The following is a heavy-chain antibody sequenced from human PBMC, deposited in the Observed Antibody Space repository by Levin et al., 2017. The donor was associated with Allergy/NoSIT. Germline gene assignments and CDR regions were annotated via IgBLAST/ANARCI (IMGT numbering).Heavy chain of an antibody. CDR3: AKDVYGSGWYPLGNDAFEM. D-gene: IGHD6-19*01. V-gene: IGHV3-30*18. CDR2: ISSDGRKK. J-gene: IGHJ3*02. CDR1: GFTFSSYG. Sequence: GESLKISCAASGFTFSSYGMHWVRQAPGKGLEWVAVISSDGRKKFYADSVKSRFTISRDNSKNTLDLQMNSLRAEDTAVYYCAKDVYGSGWYPLGNDAFEMWGQGTKVSVSS.